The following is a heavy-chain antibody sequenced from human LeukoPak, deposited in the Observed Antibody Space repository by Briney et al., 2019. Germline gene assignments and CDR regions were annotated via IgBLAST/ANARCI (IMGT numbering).Heavy chain of an antibody. CDR1: GGSIRTNSYY. CDR2: LYYSGNT. CDR3: ARDPIVSAVPFDY. V-gene: IGHV4-39*02. J-gene: IGHJ4*02. Sequence: ASETLSLTCTVSGGSIRTNSYYWGWIRQTPRKGLEWIGSLYYSGNTYYNPSLKSRVTISVDTSKNQFSLKLSSVTAADTAVYYCARDPIVSAVPFDYWGQGTLVTVSS. D-gene: IGHD2-2*01.